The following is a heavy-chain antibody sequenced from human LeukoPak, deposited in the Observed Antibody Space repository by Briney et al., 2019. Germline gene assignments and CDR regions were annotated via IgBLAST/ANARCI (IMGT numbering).Heavy chain of an antibody. J-gene: IGHJ6*02. Sequence: GESLKISCKGSGYSFNTYWIGWVRQMPGRVLEWIGIIYPGGSEVRYSPSLQGQVTISADKSLTTAYLQWSSLKASDNAIYYCARYPPGYYGMDVWGQGTTVTVSS. CDR1: GYSFNTYW. CDR2: IYPGGSEV. V-gene: IGHV5-51*01. CDR3: ARYPPGYYGMDV.